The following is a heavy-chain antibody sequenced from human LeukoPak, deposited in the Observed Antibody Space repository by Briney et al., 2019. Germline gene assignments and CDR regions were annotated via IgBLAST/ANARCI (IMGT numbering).Heavy chain of an antibody. CDR1: GFTFSSYE. CDR2: ISSSGSTI. CDR3: ARENDYGDY. Sequence: AGGSLRLSCAASGFTFSSYEMNWVRQAPGKGLEWVSYISSSGSTIYYADSVKGRFTISRDNAKNSLYLQMNSLRAEDTAVYYCARENDYGDYWGRGTLVTVSS. J-gene: IGHJ4*02. V-gene: IGHV3-48*03.